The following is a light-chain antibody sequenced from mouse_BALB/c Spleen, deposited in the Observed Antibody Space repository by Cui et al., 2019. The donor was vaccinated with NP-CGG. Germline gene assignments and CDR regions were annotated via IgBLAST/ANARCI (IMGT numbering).Light chain of an antibody. J-gene: IGLJ1*01. CDR2: GTN. CDR3: ALWYSNHWV. V-gene: IGLV1*01. Sequence: QAVVTQESALTTSPGETVTLTCRSNTGAVTTSNYANWVQEKPDQLFTGIIGGTNNRAPGVPARFSGSLIGDKAALTITGAQTEDEAIYFCALWYSNHWVFGGGTKLTVL. CDR1: TGAVTTSNY.